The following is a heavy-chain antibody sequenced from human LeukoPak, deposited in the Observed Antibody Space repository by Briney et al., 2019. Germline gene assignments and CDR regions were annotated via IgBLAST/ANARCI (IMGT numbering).Heavy chain of an antibody. CDR2: ISSSSSSYI. CDR3: ARDGNYDYVWSSHKDYFDY. D-gene: IGHD3-16*01. Sequence: GGSLRLSCAASGFTFSSYSMNWVRQAPGKGLEWVSSISSSSSSYIYYADSVKGRFTISRDNAKNSLYLQMNSLRAEDTAVYYCARDGNYDYVWSSHKDYFDYWGQGTLVTVSS. CDR1: GFTFSSYS. J-gene: IGHJ4*02. V-gene: IGHV3-21*01.